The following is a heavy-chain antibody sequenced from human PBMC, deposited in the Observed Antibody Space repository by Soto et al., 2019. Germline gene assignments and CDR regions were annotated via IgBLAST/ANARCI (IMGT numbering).Heavy chain of an antibody. CDR3: ARDLHYDSSGYYGLPVYYGMDV. CDR2: ISYDGSNK. D-gene: IGHD3-22*01. V-gene: IGHV3-30-3*01. Sequence: PGGSLRLSCAASGFTVSSYAMHWVRQAPGKGLEWVAVISYDGSNKYYADSVKGRFTISRDNSKNTLYLQMNSLRAEDTAVYYCARDLHYDSSGYYGLPVYYGMDVWGQGTTVTVSS. CDR1: GFTVSSYA. J-gene: IGHJ6*02.